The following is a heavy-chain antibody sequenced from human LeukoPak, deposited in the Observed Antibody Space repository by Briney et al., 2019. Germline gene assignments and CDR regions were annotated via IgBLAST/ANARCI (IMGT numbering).Heavy chain of an antibody. CDR2: IRDKPDGGTT. D-gene: IGHD2-2*01. V-gene: IGHV3-15*01. Sequence: PGGSLRLSCAASGFTFSDHHMDWVRQAPGKGLEWVGLIRDKPDGGTTDYAAPVKGRFTISRDDPKSMLYLQMNSLKTEDTAVYYCTTDNAPGMDVWGQGTTVTVSS. CDR3: TTDNAPGMDV. J-gene: IGHJ6*02. CDR1: GFTFSDHH.